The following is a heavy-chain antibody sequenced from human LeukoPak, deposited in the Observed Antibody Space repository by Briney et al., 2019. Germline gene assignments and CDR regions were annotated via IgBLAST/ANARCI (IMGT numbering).Heavy chain of an antibody. CDR1: GLSFSTYW. Sequence: GGSMRLSCAASGLSFSTYWMSWDRHVPGKGLEWVANIKKDGSEQYYVDSVKGRFTISRDNAKNSLYLQMNSLRAGDTAIYYCAREVLERYGSGTPYLDFWGQGTLVTVSS. V-gene: IGHV3-7*03. D-gene: IGHD3-10*01. CDR3: AREVLERYGSGTPYLDF. CDR2: IKKDGSEQ. J-gene: IGHJ4*02.